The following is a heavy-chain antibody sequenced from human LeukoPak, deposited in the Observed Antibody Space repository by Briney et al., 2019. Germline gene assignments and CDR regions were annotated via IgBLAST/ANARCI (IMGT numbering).Heavy chain of an antibody. V-gene: IGHV5-51*01. D-gene: IGHD6-13*01. CDR3: ARTYSSSWYGDY. CDR1: GYTFTSYW. Sequence: GESLKISCEGSGYTFTSYWIAWVRQMPGKGLEWMGIIYPGDSDTRYSPSFQGQVTISADKSISTAYLQWSSLKASDTAMYYCARTYSSSWYGDYWGQGTLVTVSS. CDR2: IYPGDSDT. J-gene: IGHJ4*02.